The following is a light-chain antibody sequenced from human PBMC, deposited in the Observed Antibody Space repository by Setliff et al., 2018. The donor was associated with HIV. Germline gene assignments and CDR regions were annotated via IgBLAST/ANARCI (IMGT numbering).Light chain of an antibody. CDR1: SSDVGGYSY. CDR3: SSYAITNTLP. Sequence: QSVLTQPASVSGSPGQSITISCTGTSSDVGGYSYVSWYQQHPGKAPKLIIYEVRNRPSGVSNRFSGSKSGNTASPTISGLQAEDEADYYCSSYAITNTLPFGTGTKVTV. CDR2: EVR. V-gene: IGLV2-14*01. J-gene: IGLJ1*01.